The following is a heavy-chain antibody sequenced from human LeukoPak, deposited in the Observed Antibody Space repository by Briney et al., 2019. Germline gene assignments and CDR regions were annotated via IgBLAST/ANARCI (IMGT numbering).Heavy chain of an antibody. Sequence: ASVKVSCKASGYTFTSYDINWVRQATGQGLEWMGWMNPNSANTGYAQKFHGRVTMTRNTSISTAYMEPSSLTSGDTAVYYCSIRNKHDDNFRLVDDGGQGTLVTVSS. CDR1: GYTFTSYD. CDR3: SIRNKHDDNFRLVDD. V-gene: IGHV1-8*01. D-gene: IGHD2/OR15-2a*01. CDR2: MNPNSANT. J-gene: IGHJ4*02.